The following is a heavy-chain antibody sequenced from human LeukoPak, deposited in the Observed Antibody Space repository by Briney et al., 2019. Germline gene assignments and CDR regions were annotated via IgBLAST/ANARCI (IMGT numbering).Heavy chain of an antibody. D-gene: IGHD4-17*01. Sequence: GGSLRLSCAASGFTFDDYAMHWVRQAPGKGLEWVSGISWNSGSIGYADSVKGRFTISRDNAKNSLYLQMNSLRAEDTALYHCAKVFYGDYYFDYWGQGTLVTVSS. V-gene: IGHV3-9*01. CDR3: AKVFYGDYYFDY. CDR2: ISWNSGSI. CDR1: GFTFDDYA. J-gene: IGHJ4*02.